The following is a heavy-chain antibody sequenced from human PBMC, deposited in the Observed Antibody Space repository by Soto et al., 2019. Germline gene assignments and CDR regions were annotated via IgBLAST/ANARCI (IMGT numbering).Heavy chain of an antibody. D-gene: IGHD6-19*01. CDR3: AKYSSGWMAFDY. Sequence: QVQLVESGGGVVQPGRSLRLSCAASGFTFSSYGMHWVRQAPGKGLEWVAVISYDGSNKYYADSVKGRFTISRDNSKNTLDLQMNSLRAEDTAVYYCAKYSSGWMAFDYWGQGTLVTVSS. J-gene: IGHJ4*02. V-gene: IGHV3-30*18. CDR2: ISYDGSNK. CDR1: GFTFSSYG.